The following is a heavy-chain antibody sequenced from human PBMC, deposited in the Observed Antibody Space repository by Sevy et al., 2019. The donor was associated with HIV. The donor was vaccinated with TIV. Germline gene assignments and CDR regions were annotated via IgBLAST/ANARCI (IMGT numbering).Heavy chain of an antibody. CDR1: GFTFSSYA. CDR2: ISGGGDST. J-gene: IGHJ4*02. CDR3: AKFPQAAYDFVWGSYRYNVYYFDF. D-gene: IGHD3-16*02. V-gene: IGHV3-23*01. Sequence: GGSLRLSCAASGFTFSSYAMTWVRQAPGKGLEWVSGISGGGDSTYYADSVKRRFTISRDNSKNTLYLQMNSLRAEDTAVYYCAKFPQAAYDFVWGSYRYNVYYFDFWGQGTLVTVSS.